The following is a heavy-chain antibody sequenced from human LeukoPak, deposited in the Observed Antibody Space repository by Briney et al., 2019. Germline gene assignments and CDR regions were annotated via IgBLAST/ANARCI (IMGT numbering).Heavy chain of an antibody. CDR1: GYSISSGYY. D-gene: IGHD5-18*01. V-gene: IGHV4-38-2*02. CDR2: FYHSGST. CDR3: ARCGYSYGSPNYFDY. Sequence: PSETLSLTCTVSGYSISSGYYWGWIRQPPGKGLEWIGTFYHSGSTYYNSSLKSRVTISVDTSKNQFSLKLNSATAADTAVYYCARCGYSYGSPNYFDYWGQGTLVTVSS. J-gene: IGHJ4*02.